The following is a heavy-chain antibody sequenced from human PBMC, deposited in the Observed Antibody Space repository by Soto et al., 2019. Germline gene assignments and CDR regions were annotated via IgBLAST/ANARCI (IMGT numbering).Heavy chain of an antibody. D-gene: IGHD1-26*01. Sequence: GDSLKISCKGSGYSFTSYWIGWVRQMPGKGLEWMGIIYPGDSDTRYSPSFQGQSTISADRSISTAYLQWSSLKASDTAMYYCARHDSWEYYYSVMAVWGQGTTVNVSS. J-gene: IGHJ6*02. CDR2: IYPGDSDT. CDR3: ARHDSWEYYYSVMAV. V-gene: IGHV5-51*01. CDR1: GYSFTSYW.